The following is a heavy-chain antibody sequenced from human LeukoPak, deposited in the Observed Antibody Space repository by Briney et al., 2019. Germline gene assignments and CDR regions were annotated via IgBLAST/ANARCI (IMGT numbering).Heavy chain of an antibody. CDR3: ARGWGVVVIRWFDP. D-gene: IGHD3-22*01. Sequence: SETLSLTCAVYGGSFSGYYWSWIRQPPGKGLEWIGEINHSGSTNNNPSLKSRVTISVDTSKNQFSLKLSSVTAADTAVYYCARGWGVVVIRWFDPWGQGTLVTVSS. J-gene: IGHJ5*02. CDR1: GGSFSGYY. V-gene: IGHV4-34*01. CDR2: INHSGST.